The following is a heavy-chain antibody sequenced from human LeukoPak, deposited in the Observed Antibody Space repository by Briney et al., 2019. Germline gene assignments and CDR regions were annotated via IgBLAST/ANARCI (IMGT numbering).Heavy chain of an antibody. D-gene: IGHD3-22*01. CDR1: GYTFTSYD. V-gene: IGHV1-69*05. Sequence: GASVKVSCKASGYTFTSYDISWVRQAPGQGLEWMGGIIPIFGTANYAQKFQGRVTITTDESTSTAYMELSSLRSEDTAVYYCARGDDSSGYPAFDYWRQGTLVTVSS. CDR2: IIPIFGTA. CDR3: ARGDDSSGYPAFDY. J-gene: IGHJ4*02.